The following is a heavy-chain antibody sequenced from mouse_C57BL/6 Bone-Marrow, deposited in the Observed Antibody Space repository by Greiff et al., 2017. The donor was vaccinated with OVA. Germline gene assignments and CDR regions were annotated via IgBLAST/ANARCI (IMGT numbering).Heavy chain of an antibody. J-gene: IGHJ2*01. CDR3: ARFEDLITTVVEWYYFDY. D-gene: IGHD1-1*01. CDR2: INPSNGGT. CDR1: GYTFTSYW. Sequence: QVQLQQPGTELVKPGASVKLSCKASGYTFTSYWMHWVKQRPGQGLEWIGNINPSNGGTNYNEKFKSKATLTVDKSSSTAYMQLSSLTSEDSAVYYCARFEDLITTVVEWYYFDYWGQGTTLTVSS. V-gene: IGHV1-53*01.